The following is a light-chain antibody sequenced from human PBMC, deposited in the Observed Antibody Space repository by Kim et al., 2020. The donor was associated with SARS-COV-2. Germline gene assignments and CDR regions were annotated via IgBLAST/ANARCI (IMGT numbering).Light chain of an antibody. V-gene: IGLV3-9*01. CDR2: RDS. CDR1: NIGSKK. Sequence: VALGQTATITCGGDNIGSKKVHWYQEKPGQAPVLVIYRDSNRASGIPERFSGSKSGNTATLTISRAQAGDEADYYCQVWDSSTVVFGGGTRLTVL. J-gene: IGLJ2*01. CDR3: QVWDSSTVV.